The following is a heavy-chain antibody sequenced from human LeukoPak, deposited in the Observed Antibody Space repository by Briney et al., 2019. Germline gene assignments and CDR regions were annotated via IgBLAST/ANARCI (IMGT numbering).Heavy chain of an antibody. V-gene: IGHV1-2*02. J-gene: IGHJ4*02. CDR3: ARESRRSYSDY. CDR1: GYIFTDYY. Sequence: GASVKVSCKASGYIFTDYYMHWVRQAPGQGLEWMGWINPNSGGTNYAQKFQGRVTMTRDTSISTAYMELSRLISDDTAVYYCARESRRSYSDYWGQGTLVTVSS. CDR2: INPNSGGT.